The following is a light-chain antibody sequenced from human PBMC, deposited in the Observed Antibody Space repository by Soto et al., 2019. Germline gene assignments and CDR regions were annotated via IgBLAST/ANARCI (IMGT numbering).Light chain of an antibody. CDR2: DAS. CDR3: QQYNSYSST. CDR1: QSISSW. J-gene: IGKJ2*01. Sequence: DIQMTQSPSTLSASVGDRVTITCRASQSISSWLAWYQQKPGKAPKLLIYDASSLESGVPSRFSGSGSGTEFTPTISSLQPDDFATYYCQQYNSYSSTFGQGTKLESK. V-gene: IGKV1-5*01.